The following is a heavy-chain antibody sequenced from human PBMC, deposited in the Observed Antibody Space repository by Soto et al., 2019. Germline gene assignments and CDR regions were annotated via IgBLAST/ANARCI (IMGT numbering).Heavy chain of an antibody. V-gene: IGHV4-34*01. J-gene: IGHJ4*02. CDR1: GGSFSGYY. CDR2: INHSGST. CDR3: ARGRFGCSGGSCYSKHIDY. D-gene: IGHD2-15*01. Sequence: QVQLQQWGAGLLKPSETLSLTCAVYGGSFSGYYWSWIRQPPGKGLEWIGEINHSGSTNYNPSLKSRGTISVDTSKNQFSLKLSSVTAADTAVYYCARGRFGCSGGSCYSKHIDYWGQGTLVTVSS.